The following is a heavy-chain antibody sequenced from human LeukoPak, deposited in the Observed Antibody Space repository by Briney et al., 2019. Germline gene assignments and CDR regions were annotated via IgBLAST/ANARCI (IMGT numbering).Heavy chain of an antibody. Sequence: GGSLRLSCAASGFTFSSYSMNWVRQAPGKGLEWVSYISSSSSTIYYADSVKGRFTISRDNAKDSLYLQMNSLRAEDTAVYYCARDEDRYYFDYWGQGTLVTVSS. CDR3: ARDEDRYYFDY. CDR2: ISSSSSTI. V-gene: IGHV3-48*01. J-gene: IGHJ4*02. CDR1: GFTFSSYS.